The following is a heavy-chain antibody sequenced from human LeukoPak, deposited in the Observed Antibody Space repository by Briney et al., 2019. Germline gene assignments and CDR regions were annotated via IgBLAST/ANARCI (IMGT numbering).Heavy chain of an antibody. J-gene: IGHJ4*02. CDR2: IKQDGSEK. CDR1: GFTFSSYW. Sequence: GGSLRLSCAASGFTFSSYWMSWVRQAPGKGLEWVANIKQDGSEKYYVDSMKGRVAISRDNTKNSLYLQMSTLRVEDTAVYYCARENVAVPGGDYWGQGTLVTVSS. D-gene: IGHD6-19*01. V-gene: IGHV3-7*01. CDR3: ARENVAVPGGDY.